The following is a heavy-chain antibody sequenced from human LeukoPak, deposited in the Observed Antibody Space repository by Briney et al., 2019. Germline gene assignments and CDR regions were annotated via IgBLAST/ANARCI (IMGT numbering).Heavy chain of an antibody. J-gene: IGHJ4*02. D-gene: IGHD6-13*01. CDR1: GFTFSSYA. V-gene: IGHV3-23*01. CDR3: AKSEQKTYSGTWYWEN. CDR2: ISGSGGST. Sequence: PGGSLRLSCAASGFTFSSYAMSWVRQAPGKGLEWVSGISGSGGSTYYADSVKGRFTISRDNSKNTLYLQMNSLRAEDTAVYYCAKSEQKTYSGTWYWENWGQGTLVTVSS.